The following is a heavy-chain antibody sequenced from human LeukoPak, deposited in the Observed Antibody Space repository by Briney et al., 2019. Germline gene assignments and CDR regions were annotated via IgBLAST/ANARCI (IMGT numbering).Heavy chain of an antibody. CDR1: GYSFTSYW. J-gene: IGHJ6*02. CDR2: IYPGDSDT. V-gene: IGHV5-51*01. Sequence: GESLKISCKGSGYSFTSYWIGWVRQMPGKGLEWMGIIYPGDSDTRYSPSFQGQVTISADKSISTAYLQWSSLKASDTAMYYCARAPGHGYYGSGSYRAYYYYGMDVWGQGTTVTVSS. CDR3: ARAPGHGYYGSGSYRAYYYYGMDV. D-gene: IGHD3-10*01.